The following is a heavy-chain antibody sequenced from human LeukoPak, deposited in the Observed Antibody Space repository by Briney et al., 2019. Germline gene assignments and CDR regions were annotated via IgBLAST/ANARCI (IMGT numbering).Heavy chain of an antibody. CDR1: GGSISSYY. Sequence: SETLSLTCTVYGGSISSYYWSWIRQPPGKGLEWIGYIYYSGSTNYNPSLKSRVTISVDTSKNQFSLKLSSVTAADTAVYYCARENRGGYYPDYWGQGTLVTVSS. CDR2: IYYSGST. V-gene: IGHV4-59*01. D-gene: IGHD3-22*01. J-gene: IGHJ4*02. CDR3: ARENRGGYYPDY.